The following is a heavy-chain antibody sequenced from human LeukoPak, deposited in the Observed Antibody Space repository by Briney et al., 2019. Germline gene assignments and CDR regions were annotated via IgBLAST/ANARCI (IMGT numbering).Heavy chain of an antibody. V-gene: IGHV4-39*07. J-gene: IGHJ4*02. CDR3: ARGGYCSGGSCYPTSFEAIAVSGDFDY. CDR2: IYYSGST. D-gene: IGHD2-15*01. CDR1: GGSISSSSYY. Sequence: PSETLSLTCTVSGGSISSSSYYWGWIRQPPGKGLEWIGSIYYSGSTYYNPSLKSRVTISVDTSKNQFSLKLSSVTAADTAVYYCARGGYCSGGSCYPTSFEAIAVSGDFDYWGQGTLVTVSS.